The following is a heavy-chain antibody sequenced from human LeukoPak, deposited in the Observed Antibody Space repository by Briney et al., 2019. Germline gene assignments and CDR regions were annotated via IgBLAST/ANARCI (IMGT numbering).Heavy chain of an antibody. J-gene: IGHJ4*02. CDR1: GGSISSGSYY. CDR2: IYTSGST. V-gene: IGHV4-61*02. D-gene: IGHD5-24*01. Sequence: PSQTLSLTCTVSGGSISSGSYYWSWIRQPAGKGLEWIGRIYTSGSTNYNPSLKSRVTISVDTSKNQFSLKLSSVTAADTAVYYCAAERRRDGYGGENSFDYWGQGTLVTVSS. CDR3: AAERRRDGYGGENSFDY.